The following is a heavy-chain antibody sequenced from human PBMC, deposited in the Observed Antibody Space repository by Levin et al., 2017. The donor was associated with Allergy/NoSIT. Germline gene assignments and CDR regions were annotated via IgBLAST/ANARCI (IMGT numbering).Heavy chain of an antibody. J-gene: IGHJ4*02. CDR1: GFTFTSYA. D-gene: IGHD3-22*01. Sequence: GGSLRLSCAAFGFTFTSYAMHWVRQAPGKGLEWVAVISYDGTNEYYADSVKGRFTISRDNSNTMYLHMTSLRPEDTAVYYCARQVNYDSSAYFDGPGDYWGQGTLVTVSS. CDR3: ARQVNYDSSAYFDGPGDY. CDR2: ISYDGTNE. V-gene: IGHV3-30*14.